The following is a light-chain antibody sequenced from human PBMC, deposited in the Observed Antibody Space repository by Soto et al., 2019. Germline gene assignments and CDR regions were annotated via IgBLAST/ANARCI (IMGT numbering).Light chain of an antibody. CDR3: SSYTSSGKYV. J-gene: IGLJ1*01. Sequence: QSVLTQPASVSGSPGQSIAISCTGTSSDVGGYNCVSWYQQDPGKAPKLMIYDVSNRPSGVSDRFSGSKSGNTASLTISGLQAEDEADYYCSSYTSSGKYVFGTGTKLTV. CDR2: DVS. CDR1: SSDVGGYNC. V-gene: IGLV2-14*01.